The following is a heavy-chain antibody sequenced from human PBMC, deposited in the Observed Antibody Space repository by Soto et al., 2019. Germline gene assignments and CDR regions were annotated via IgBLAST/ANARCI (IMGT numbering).Heavy chain of an antibody. CDR3: ARSAYPYYFDL. Sequence: GGSLRLSCAASGFTFSDYYMSWIRQAPGKGLEWVSYISSNGSTINYADSVKCRFTISSDNAKNTLYLQMNSLRAEDTAVYYCARSAYPYYFDLWGQGTLVTVSS. J-gene: IGHJ4*02. CDR1: GFTFSDYY. CDR2: ISSNGSTI. V-gene: IGHV3-11*04.